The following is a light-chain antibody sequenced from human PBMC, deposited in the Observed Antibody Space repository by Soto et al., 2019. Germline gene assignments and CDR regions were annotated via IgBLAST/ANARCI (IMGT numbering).Light chain of an antibody. Sequence: ESVFTPSPGTLSLSPGERATLSCMASPSVSSNYLAWYQQKPGQAPRLLIYGASTRATGIPDRFSGSESGTDFTLTISRLEFGDSAVYYGQQYGSSPTWTVGQVTKVDIK. CDR1: PSVSSNY. V-gene: IGKV3-20*01. CDR3: QQYGSSPTWT. J-gene: IGKJ1*01. CDR2: GAS.